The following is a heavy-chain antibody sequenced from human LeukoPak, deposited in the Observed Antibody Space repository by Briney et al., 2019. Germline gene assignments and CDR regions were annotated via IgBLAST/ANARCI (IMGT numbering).Heavy chain of an antibody. CDR1: GGTFSSYA. CDR3: ARDPIFSAGRNSYFDY. J-gene: IGHJ4*02. CDR2: IIPIFGTA. D-gene: IGHD3-3*02. V-gene: IGHV1-69*05. Sequence: SAKVSCKASGGTFSSYAISWVRQAPGQGLEWMGRIIPIFGTANYAQKFQGRVTITTDESTSTAYMELSSPRSEDTAVYYCARDPIFSAGRNSYFDYWGQGTLVTVSS.